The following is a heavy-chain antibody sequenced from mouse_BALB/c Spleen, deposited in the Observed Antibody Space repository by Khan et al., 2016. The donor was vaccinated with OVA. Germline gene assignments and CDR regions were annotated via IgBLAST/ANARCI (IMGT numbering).Heavy chain of an antibody. CDR2: VSTGGHYT. J-gene: IGHJ3*01. D-gene: IGHD1-1*01. CDR3: ARLAYYYDSEGFAY. V-gene: IGHV5-6*01. CDR1: GFTFSTYG. Sequence: EVELVESGGDVVKPGGSLKLSCAASGFTFSTYGMSWVRQTPDKRLEWVATVSTGGHYTYYPDTVKGRFTISRDTAKNTLYLKMSSLKSEDPAMFYCARLAYYYDSEGFAYWGQGPLVTVSA.